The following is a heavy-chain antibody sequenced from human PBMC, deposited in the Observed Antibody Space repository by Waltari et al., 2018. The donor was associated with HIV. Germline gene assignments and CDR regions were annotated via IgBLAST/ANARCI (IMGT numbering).Heavy chain of an antibody. V-gene: IGHV4-39*01. CDR2: IYYSGST. Sequence: QLQLQESGPGLVKPSETLSLTCTVSGGSISSSSYYWGWIRHPPGKGLEWIGSIYYSGSTYYNPSLKSRVTISVDTSKNQFSLKLSSVTAADTAVYYCARVQTGVDTAMVNRYFDLWGRGTLVTVSS. J-gene: IGHJ2*01. CDR1: GGSISSSSYY. D-gene: IGHD5-18*01. CDR3: ARVQTGVDTAMVNRYFDL.